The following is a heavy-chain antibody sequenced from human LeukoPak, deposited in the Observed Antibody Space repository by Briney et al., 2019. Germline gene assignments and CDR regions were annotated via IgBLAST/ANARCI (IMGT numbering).Heavy chain of an antibody. CDR3: ARGSGLPHGNWFDP. V-gene: IGHV4-34*01. CDR2: INHSGST. Sequence: SETLSLTCAVYGGSFSGYYWSWIRQPPGKGLEWIGEINHSGSTNYNPSLKSRGTISVDTSKNKFSLKLSSVTAADTAVYYCARGSGLPHGNWFDPWGQGTLVTVSS. D-gene: IGHD4-11*01. CDR1: GGSFSGYY. J-gene: IGHJ5*02.